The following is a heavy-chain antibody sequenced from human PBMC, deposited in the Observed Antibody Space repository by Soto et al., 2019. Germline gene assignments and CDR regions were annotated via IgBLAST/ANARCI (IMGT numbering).Heavy chain of an antibody. J-gene: IGHJ4*02. Sequence: LRLSCAASGFTFSSYAMSWVRQAPGKGLEWVSAISGSGGSTYYADSVKGRFTISRDNSKNTLYLQMNSLRAEDTAVYYCATKYSSSWYIYWGQGTLVTVSS. D-gene: IGHD6-13*01. CDR2: ISGSGGST. CDR1: GFTFSSYA. CDR3: ATKYSSSWYIY. V-gene: IGHV3-23*01.